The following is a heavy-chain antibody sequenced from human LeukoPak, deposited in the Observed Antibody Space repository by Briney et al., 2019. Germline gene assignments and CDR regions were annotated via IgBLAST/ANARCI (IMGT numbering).Heavy chain of an antibody. CDR2: IKQDGSEK. CDR3: ARVEDYDILTGFDY. V-gene: IGHV3-7*01. Sequence: GGSLRLSCGVSGFTFSSYWMSWVRQAPEKGLEWVANIKQDGSEKYYVDSVKGRFTISRDNAKNSLYLQMNSLRAEDTAVYYCARVEDYDILTGFDYWGQGTLVTVSS. D-gene: IGHD3-9*01. CDR1: GFTFSSYW. J-gene: IGHJ4*02.